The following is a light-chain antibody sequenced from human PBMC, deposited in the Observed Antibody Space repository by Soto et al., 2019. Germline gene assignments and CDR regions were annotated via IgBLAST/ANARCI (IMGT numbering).Light chain of an antibody. CDR3: QQYGSAPPAT. CDR2: GAS. CDR1: QSVCSSC. Sequence: EIVLTQSPGTLSLSPGESATLSCRASQSVCSSCLAWYQQSPGQAPRLLVYGASNRATSIPDRFSGSGSGTDFSFSISRLEPEDFAVYYCQQYGSAPPATFGQGTKLEIK. J-gene: IGKJ2*01. V-gene: IGKV3-20*01.